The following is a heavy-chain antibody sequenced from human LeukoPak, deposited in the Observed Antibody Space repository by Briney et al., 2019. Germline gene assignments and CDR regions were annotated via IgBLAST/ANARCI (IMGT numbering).Heavy chain of an antibody. CDR3: ARGGPGDDYGDYFDY. CDR2: IYSGGST. J-gene: IGHJ4*02. CDR1: GFTVSSNY. D-gene: IGHD4-17*01. Sequence: GGSLRLSCAASGFTVSSNYMSWVRQAPGKGLEWVSVIYSGGSTYYADSVKGRFTISRHNSKNTLYLQMNSLRAEDTAVYYCARGGPGDDYGDYFDYWGQGTLVTVSS. V-gene: IGHV3-53*04.